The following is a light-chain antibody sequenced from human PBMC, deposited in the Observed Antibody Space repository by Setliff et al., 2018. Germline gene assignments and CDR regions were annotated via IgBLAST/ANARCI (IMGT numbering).Light chain of an antibody. Sequence: QSALTQPPSAPGTPGQRVTISCSGSSSNIGSNTVNWYQQLPGTAPKLLIYSNNQRPSGVPDRFSGSESGTSASLAISGLQSEDEADYYCAAWDDSLNGHVFGTGTKGTVL. V-gene: IGLV1-44*01. CDR2: SNN. CDR3: AAWDDSLNGHV. J-gene: IGLJ1*01. CDR1: SSNIGSNT.